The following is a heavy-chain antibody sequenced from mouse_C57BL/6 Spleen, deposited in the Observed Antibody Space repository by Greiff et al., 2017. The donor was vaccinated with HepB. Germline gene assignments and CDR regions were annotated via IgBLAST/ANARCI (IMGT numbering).Heavy chain of an antibody. Sequence: QVQLQQSGAELVRPGSSVKLSCKASGYTFTSYWMDWVKQRPGQGLEWIGNIYPSDSETHYNQKFKDKATLTVDKSSSTAYMQLSSLTSEDSAVYYCARRFITTVVADYAMGYWGQGTSVTVSS. J-gene: IGHJ4*01. CDR3: ARRFITTVVADYAMGY. V-gene: IGHV1-61*01. D-gene: IGHD1-1*01. CDR2: IYPSDSET. CDR1: GYTFTSYW.